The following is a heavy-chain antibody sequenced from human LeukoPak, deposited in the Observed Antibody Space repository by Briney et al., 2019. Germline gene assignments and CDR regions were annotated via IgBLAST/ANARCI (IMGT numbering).Heavy chain of an antibody. CDR2: INLNSGGT. V-gene: IGHV1-2*02. CDR3: ARGRQLHLGELFPFAEFFQP. J-gene: IGHJ1*01. CDR1: GYTFTGQY. Sequence: ASVKVSCKTSGYTFTGQYLHWVRQAPAQGLEWMGWINLNSGGTKSAQKFQGRVIMTRDTSISTAYMELRSLSSDDTAVYYCARGRQLHLGELFPFAEFFQPWGQGTLVTVFS. D-gene: IGHD3-16*01.